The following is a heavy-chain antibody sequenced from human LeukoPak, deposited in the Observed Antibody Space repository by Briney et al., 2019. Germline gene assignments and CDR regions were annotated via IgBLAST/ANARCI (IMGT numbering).Heavy chain of an antibody. CDR2: IYYSGST. Sequence: SETLSLTCTVSGGSISSYYWSWIRQPPGKGLEYIGYIYYSGSTNYNPSLKSRVTISVDTSKNQFSLKLSSVTAADTAVYYCASAEAPYCGGDRLIVSSGMDVWGQGTTVTVSS. J-gene: IGHJ6*02. CDR1: GGSISSYY. D-gene: IGHD2-21*02. CDR3: ASAEAPYCGGDRLIVSSGMDV. V-gene: IGHV4-59*08.